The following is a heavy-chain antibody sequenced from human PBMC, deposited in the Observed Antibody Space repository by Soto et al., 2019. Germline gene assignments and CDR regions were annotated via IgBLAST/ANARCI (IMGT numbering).Heavy chain of an antibody. J-gene: IGHJ4*02. CDR1: GGSFTSNNW. D-gene: IGHD1-7*01. CDR3: ASRDPGTSVDY. V-gene: IGHV4-4*02. CDR2: IYRTGST. Sequence: SETLSLTCAVSGGSFTSNNWCTCVRQPPGQGLEWIGEIYRTGSTNYNPSLKSRVTISLDKSENQFSLKVTSLAAADTAVYYCASRDPGTSVDYWGQGTLVTVSS.